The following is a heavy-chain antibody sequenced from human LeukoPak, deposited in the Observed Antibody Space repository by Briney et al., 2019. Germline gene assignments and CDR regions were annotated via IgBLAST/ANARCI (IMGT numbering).Heavy chain of an antibody. V-gene: IGHV3-48*01. Sequence: GGSLRLSCAASGFTFSSYSMNWVRQAPGKGLEWVSYISSSSSTIYYADSVKGRFTISRDNAKNSLYLQMNSLRAEDTAVYYCARESSPEYSSSWSTIDYWGQGTLVTVSS. J-gene: IGHJ4*02. D-gene: IGHD6-13*01. CDR1: GFTFSSYS. CDR2: ISSSSSTI. CDR3: ARESSPEYSSSWSTIDY.